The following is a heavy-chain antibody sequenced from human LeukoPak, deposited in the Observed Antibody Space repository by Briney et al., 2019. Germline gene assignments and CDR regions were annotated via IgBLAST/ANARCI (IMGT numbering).Heavy chain of an antibody. J-gene: IGHJ4*02. CDR2: ISGSGGST. Sequence: GGSLRLSCAASGFTFSSYAMSWVRQAPGKGLEWVSAISGSGGSTYYADSVKGRFAISRDNSKNTLYLQMNSLRAEDTAVHYCAKGKDSSGWYLVFDYWGQGTLVTVSS. D-gene: IGHD6-19*01. CDR3: AKGKDSSGWYLVFDY. V-gene: IGHV3-23*01. CDR1: GFTFSSYA.